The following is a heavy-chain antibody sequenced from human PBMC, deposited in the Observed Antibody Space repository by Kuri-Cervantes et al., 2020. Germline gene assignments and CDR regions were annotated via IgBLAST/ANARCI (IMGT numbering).Heavy chain of an antibody. CDR1: GYTFSRHW. D-gene: IGHD3-10*01. Sequence: GESLKISCAGSGYTFSRHWMHWVRQAPGRGLVWVSRMNNDDSSKTYADSVRGRFTISRDNAKNTLYLQMNSLRADDTAVYYCAREIYAGAVYYFDLWGHGTPVTVSS. CDR2: MNNDDSSK. J-gene: IGHJ4*01. V-gene: IGHV3-74*03. CDR3: AREIYAGAVYYFDL.